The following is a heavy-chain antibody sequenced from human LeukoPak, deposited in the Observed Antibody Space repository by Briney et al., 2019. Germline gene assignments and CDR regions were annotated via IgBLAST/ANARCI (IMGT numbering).Heavy chain of an antibody. CDR1: GFTFSSYA. J-gene: IGHJ4*02. D-gene: IGHD5-12*01. V-gene: IGHV3-30*04. Sequence: GGSLRFSCAASGFTFSSYAMPWVRQAPGKGLEWVAVISYDGSNKYYADSVKGRFTISRDNSKNTLYLQMNSLRAEDTAVYYCARVSEWDIVATPERYFDYWGQGTLVTVSS. CDR2: ISYDGSNK. CDR3: ARVSEWDIVATPERYFDY.